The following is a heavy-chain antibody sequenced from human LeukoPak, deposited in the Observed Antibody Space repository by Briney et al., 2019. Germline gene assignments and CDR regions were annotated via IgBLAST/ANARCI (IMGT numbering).Heavy chain of an antibody. J-gene: IGHJ4*02. D-gene: IGHD3-22*01. CDR3: ARATYDSSGYYYPTWGY. CDR1: GYTFTGYY. V-gene: IGHV1-2*02. Sequence: ASVKVSCKASGYTFTGYYMHWVRQAPGQGLEWMGWINPNSGGTNYAQKFQGRVTMTRDTSISTACMELSRLRSDDTAVYYCARATYDSSGYYYPTWGYWGQGTLVTVSS. CDR2: INPNSGGT.